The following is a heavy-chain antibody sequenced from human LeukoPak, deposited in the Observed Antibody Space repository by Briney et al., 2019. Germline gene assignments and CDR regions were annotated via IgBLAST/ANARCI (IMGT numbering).Heavy chain of an antibody. Sequence: SDTLSLTCTVSGGSISSYYWSWIRHPPAKGLEWIGYIYYSGSTNYNPSLKSRVTISVDTSKNQFSLKPGSVTAADSAIFSCARGIAAAGSGYWGQGTLVTVSS. D-gene: IGHD6-13*01. CDR3: ARGIAAAGSGY. V-gene: IGHV4-59*07. CDR1: GGSISSYY. CDR2: IYYSGST. J-gene: IGHJ4*02.